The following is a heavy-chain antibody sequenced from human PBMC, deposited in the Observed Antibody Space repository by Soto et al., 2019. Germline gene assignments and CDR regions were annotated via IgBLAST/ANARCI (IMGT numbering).Heavy chain of an antibody. V-gene: IGHV3-7*01. CDR1: GFTFDVHW. Sequence: PGGSLRLSCEASGFTFDVHWMTWVRQAPGKGLEWVASIKHDGSEEYYVDSVKGRFTIYRDNARNSLYLQLSRLRAEDAAIYYCARDSRGANFDYWGQGALVTVSS. D-gene: IGHD2-15*01. CDR3: ARDSRGANFDY. J-gene: IGHJ4*02. CDR2: IKHDGSEE.